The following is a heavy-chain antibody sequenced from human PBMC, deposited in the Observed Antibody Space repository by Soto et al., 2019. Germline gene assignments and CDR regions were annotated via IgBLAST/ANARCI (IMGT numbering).Heavy chain of an antibody. CDR1: GFTFSSYA. D-gene: IGHD3-16*01. Sequence: EVQLLESGGGLVQPGGSLRLSCAASGFTFSSYAMSWVRQAPGKVLEWVSAISGSGGSTYYADSVKGRFTISRDNSKNTLYLQMTSLRAEDTAVYYCAKDRQYGAYAWYFDYWGQGTLVTVSS. CDR2: ISGSGGST. CDR3: AKDRQYGAYAWYFDY. J-gene: IGHJ4*02. V-gene: IGHV3-23*01.